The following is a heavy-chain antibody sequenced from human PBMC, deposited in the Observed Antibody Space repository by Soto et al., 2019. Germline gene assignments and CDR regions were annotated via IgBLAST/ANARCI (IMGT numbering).Heavy chain of an antibody. CDR1: GGTFSSYA. V-gene: IGHV1-69*06. D-gene: IGHD3-22*01. CDR2: IIPIFGTA. J-gene: IGHJ6*02. Sequence: ASVKVSCKASGGTFSSYAISWVRQAPGQGLEWMGGIIPIFGTANYAQKFQGRVTITADKSTSTAYMELSSLRSEDTAVYYCARARITMIVVVITSDGMDVWGQGTTVTVSS. CDR3: ARARITMIVVVITSDGMDV.